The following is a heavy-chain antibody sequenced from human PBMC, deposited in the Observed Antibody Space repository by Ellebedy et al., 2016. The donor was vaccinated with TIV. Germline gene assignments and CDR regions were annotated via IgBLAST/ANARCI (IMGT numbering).Heavy chain of an antibody. J-gene: IGHJ6*02. CDR1: GYNLVSYG. Sequence: AASVKVSCKASGYNLVSYGLSWVRQAPGQGLEWMGWISAYNGNTNYAQKLQGRVTMTTDTSTMTVYMELSSLKSEDTAVYYCARDRDGDYFHSCMDVWGQGTTVTVSS. V-gene: IGHV1-18*01. CDR3: ARDRDGDYFHSCMDV. CDR2: ISAYNGNT. D-gene: IGHD4-17*01.